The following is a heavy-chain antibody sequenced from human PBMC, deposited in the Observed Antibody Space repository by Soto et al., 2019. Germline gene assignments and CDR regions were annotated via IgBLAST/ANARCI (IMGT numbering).Heavy chain of an antibody. J-gene: IGHJ6*02. CDR3: ARAAAAPGYSSGQFYEYGMDV. CDR2: VVIGSGSA. D-gene: IGHD6-19*01. CDR1: GCTFTTSA. V-gene: IGHV1-58*01. Sequence: SVKVSCKASGCTFTTSAVQWVRQARGQRLEWIGWVVIGSGSAFYAQKFQDRVTITRDMSTSTAYMELSSLRSEDTAVYYCARAAAAPGYSSGQFYEYGMDVWG.